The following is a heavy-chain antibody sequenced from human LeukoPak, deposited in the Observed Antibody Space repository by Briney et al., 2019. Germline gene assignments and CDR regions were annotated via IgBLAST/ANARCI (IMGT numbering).Heavy chain of an antibody. CDR3: ARGKYFDWLLGWFDP. Sequence: PSETLSLTCTVSGGSISSYYWSWIRQPPGKGLEWIGHIYYSGSTNYNPSLKSRVTISVDTSKNQFSLKLSSVTAADTAVYYCARGKYFDWLLGWFDPWGQGTLVTVSS. J-gene: IGHJ5*02. V-gene: IGHV4-59*01. D-gene: IGHD3-9*01. CDR2: IYYSGST. CDR1: GGSISSYY.